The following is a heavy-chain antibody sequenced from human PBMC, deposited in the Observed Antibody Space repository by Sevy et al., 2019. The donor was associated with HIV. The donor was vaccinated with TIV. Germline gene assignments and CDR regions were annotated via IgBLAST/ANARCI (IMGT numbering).Heavy chain of an antibody. CDR3: ASDMDVGVTSFDY. CDR1: GLHFSGYA. CDR2: LWNDGRNR. J-gene: IGHJ4*02. V-gene: IGHV3-33*08. Sequence: GGSLRLSCAVSGLHFSGYAMHWVRQAPGKGLEWVAVLWNDGRNRYYADSVKGRFTISRDNSRKILYLQMNSLGSEDTGVYYCASDMDVGVTSFDYWGQGTLVTVSS. D-gene: IGHD2-2*03.